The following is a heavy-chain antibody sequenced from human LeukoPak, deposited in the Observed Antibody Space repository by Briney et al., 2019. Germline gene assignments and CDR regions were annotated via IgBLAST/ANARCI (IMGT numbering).Heavy chain of an antibody. V-gene: IGHV1-18*01. CDR1: GYTFTSYG. CDR3: ARATLPSSGWYLYYFDY. J-gene: IGHJ4*02. D-gene: IGHD6-19*01. CDR2: ISAYNGNT. Sequence: ASVKVSCKASGYTFTSYGISWARQAPGQGLEWMGWISAYNGNTNYAQKLQGRVTMTTDTSTSTAYMELRSLRSDDTAVYYCARATLPSSGWYLYYFDYWGQGTLVTVSS.